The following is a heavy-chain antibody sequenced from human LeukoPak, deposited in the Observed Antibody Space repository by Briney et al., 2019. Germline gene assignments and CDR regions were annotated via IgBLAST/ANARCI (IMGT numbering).Heavy chain of an antibody. CDR2: ISYDGSNK. J-gene: IGHJ4*02. CDR1: GFTFSSYA. CDR3: ARVIAARPALDY. V-gene: IGHV3-30*04. D-gene: IGHD6-6*01. Sequence: SCAASGFTFSSYAMHWVRQAPGKGLEWVAVISYDGSNKYYADSVKGRFTISRDNSKNTLYLQMNSLRAEDTAVYYCARVIAARPALDYWGQGTLVTVSS.